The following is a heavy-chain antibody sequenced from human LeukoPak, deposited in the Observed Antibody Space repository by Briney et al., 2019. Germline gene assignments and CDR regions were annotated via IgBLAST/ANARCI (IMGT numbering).Heavy chain of an antibody. J-gene: IGHJ6*03. D-gene: IGHD6-19*01. Sequence: GGSLRLSCAASGFTFSSYGMHWVRQAPGKGLEWVAFIRYDGSNKYYADSVKGRFTISRDNSKNTLYLQMNSLRAEDTAVYYCARDKHSSGWYGIGYYYYMDVWGKGTTVTVS. CDR2: IRYDGSNK. CDR3: ARDKHSSGWYGIGYYYYMDV. V-gene: IGHV3-30*02. CDR1: GFTFSSYG.